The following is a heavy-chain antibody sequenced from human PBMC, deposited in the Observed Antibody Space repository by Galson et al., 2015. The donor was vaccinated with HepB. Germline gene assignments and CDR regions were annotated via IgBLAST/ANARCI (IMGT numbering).Heavy chain of an antibody. J-gene: IGHJ6*02. CDR3: ARDGGITMVRGVIGILGSYYYYGMDV. D-gene: IGHD3-10*01. Sequence: TLSLTCTVSGGSISSGDYYWSWIRQPPGKGLEWIGYIYYSGSTYYNPSLKSRVTISVDTSKNQFSLKLSSVTAADTAVYYCARDGGITMVRGVIGILGSYYYYGMDVWGQGTTVTVSS. CDR1: GGSISSGDYY. CDR2: IYYSGST. V-gene: IGHV4-30-4*01.